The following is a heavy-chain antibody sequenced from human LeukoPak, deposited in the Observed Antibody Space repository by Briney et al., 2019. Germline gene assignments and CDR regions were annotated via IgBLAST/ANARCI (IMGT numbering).Heavy chain of an antibody. V-gene: IGHV3-48*03. J-gene: IGHJ5*01. CDR3: STHRREPTKVRWFDS. CDR1: GYTFSRYE. D-gene: IGHD1-26*01. Sequence: GGSLRLSCAASGYTFSRYEMNGHRQAPGKGLEGFSYISSSGSTTYCAHSMKGRFTISRDNAENSLYLQMNSLRAEDTAVYYCSTHRREPTKVRWFDSWGQGTLVTVSS. CDR2: ISSSGSTT.